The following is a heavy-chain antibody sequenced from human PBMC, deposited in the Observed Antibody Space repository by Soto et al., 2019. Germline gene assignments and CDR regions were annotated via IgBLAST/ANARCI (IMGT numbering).Heavy chain of an antibody. CDR2: IYYSGST. J-gene: IGHJ4*02. V-gene: IGHV4-59*01. D-gene: IGHD3-16*01. CDR3: AGGWYYFDY. Sequence: QVQLQESGPGLVKPSETLSLTCTVSGCSISSYYWSWIRKPPGKGLEWIGYIYYSGSTSYNPTLKRRVTISVDTSKNQFSLNLSSVTAADTPVYYCAGGWYYFDYWGQGTLVTVSS. CDR1: GCSISSYY.